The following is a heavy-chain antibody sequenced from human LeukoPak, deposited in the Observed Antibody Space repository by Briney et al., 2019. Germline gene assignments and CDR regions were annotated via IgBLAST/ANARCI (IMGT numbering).Heavy chain of an antibody. CDR3: ARHGQHLLIGYVEI. D-gene: IGHD6-13*01. CDR1: GYSFSTYW. Sequence: GESLQISCKASGYSFSTYWIGWVRQMPGRGLEWMGIICPTDSDTRYRPAFQAHVTISADKSINTAYLQWSSLEASDTAMYYCARHGQHLLIGYVEIWGQGTRVTV. CDR2: ICPTDSDT. V-gene: IGHV5-51*01. J-gene: IGHJ3*02.